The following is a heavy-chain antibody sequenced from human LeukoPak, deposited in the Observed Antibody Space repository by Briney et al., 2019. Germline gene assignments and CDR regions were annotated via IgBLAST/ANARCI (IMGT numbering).Heavy chain of an antibody. V-gene: IGHV3-13*04. Sequence: QPGGSLRLSCAASGFTFSSYDMHWVRQATGKGLEWVSAIGIAGDTYYSGSVKGRFTISRENAKNFLYLQMNSLRVGDTAVYYCARGNILTGYDCWGQGTLVTVSS. CDR3: ARGNILTGYDC. J-gene: IGHJ4*02. CDR1: GFTFSSYD. CDR2: IGIAGDT. D-gene: IGHD3-9*01.